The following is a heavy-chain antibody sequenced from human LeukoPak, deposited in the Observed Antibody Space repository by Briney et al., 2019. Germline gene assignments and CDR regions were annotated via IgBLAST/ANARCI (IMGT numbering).Heavy chain of an antibody. Sequence: ASVKVSCKASVYTFTGYYMHWVRQAPGQGLEWMGWINPNSGGTYYAQKFQGRVTMTSDTSISTAYMELSRLRSDNTAVYYCARDLYGGTSATFDYWGQGTLVTVSS. D-gene: IGHD4-23*01. V-gene: IGHV1-2*02. CDR1: VYTFTGYY. CDR3: ARDLYGGTSATFDY. J-gene: IGHJ4*02. CDR2: INPNSGGT.